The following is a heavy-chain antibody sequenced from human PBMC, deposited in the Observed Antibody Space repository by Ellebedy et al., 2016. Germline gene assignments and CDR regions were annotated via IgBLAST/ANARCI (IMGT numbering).Heavy chain of an antibody. D-gene: IGHD1-1*01. J-gene: IGHJ3*01. CDR3: AKWNGDWNAYDV. CDR2: VFHTGTT. Sequence: SETLSLTCNVSGGSVSSAYWNWIRRPPGKGLEWIGYVFHTGTTNYSPSLKSRVTMSVDTSTSQFSLGLTSVTAADTAVYYCAKWNGDWNAYDVWGQGTMVTVSS. CDR1: GGSVSSAY. V-gene: IGHV4-59*02.